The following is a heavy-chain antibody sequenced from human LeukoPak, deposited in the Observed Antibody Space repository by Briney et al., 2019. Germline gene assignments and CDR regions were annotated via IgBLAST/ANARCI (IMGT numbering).Heavy chain of an antibody. CDR3: ARGLDVSYFDY. J-gene: IGHJ4*02. V-gene: IGHV3-66*02. CDR2: IYSGGGT. D-gene: IGHD2/OR15-2a*01. Sequence: GGSLRLSCAASGFTVSSNYMSWVRQAPGKGLEWVSVIYSGGGTYYVDSVKGRFTISRDNSKNTLYLQMNSLRAEDTAVYYCARGLDVSYFDYWGQGTLVTVSS. CDR1: GFTVSSNY.